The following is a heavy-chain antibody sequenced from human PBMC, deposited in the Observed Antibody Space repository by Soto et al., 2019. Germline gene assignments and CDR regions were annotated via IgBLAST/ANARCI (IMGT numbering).Heavy chain of an antibody. D-gene: IGHD3-22*01. Sequence: EVPLLESGGGLVQPGGSLRLSCAASGFTFSIYAMSWVRQAPGKGLEWVSGISASGGRTYYADPVKGRFTISRDKSKNTLHLQMNSLRAEDTAVYYCAKDLRRRIIGDSSALSYDSGGMDVWGQGTTVTVSS. CDR3: AKDLRRRIIGDSSALSYDSGGMDV. J-gene: IGHJ6*02. CDR1: GFTFSIYA. CDR2: ISASGGRT. V-gene: IGHV3-23*01.